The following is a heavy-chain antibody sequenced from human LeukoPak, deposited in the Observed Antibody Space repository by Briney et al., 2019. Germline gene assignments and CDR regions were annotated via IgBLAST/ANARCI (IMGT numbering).Heavy chain of an antibody. CDR3: AEVAASYYDSSGYYRHFDY. CDR2: ISGSGGST. CDR1: GFTFSSYA. J-gene: IGHJ4*02. Sequence: PGGSLRLSCAASGFTFSSYAMSWVRQAPGKGLEWVSAISGSGGSTYYADSVKGRFTISRDNSKNTLYLQMNSLRAKDTAVYYCAEVAASYYDSSGYYRHFDYWGQGTLVTVSP. D-gene: IGHD3-22*01. V-gene: IGHV3-23*01.